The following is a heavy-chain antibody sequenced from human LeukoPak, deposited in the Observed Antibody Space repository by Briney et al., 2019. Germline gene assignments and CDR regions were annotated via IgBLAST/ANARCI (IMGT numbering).Heavy chain of an antibody. CDR3: ASFSVG. CDR2: ITSSRSYP. V-gene: IGHV3-11*03. Sequence: GGSLRLSCGDSGFTLSDYFMTWIRQAPGRGLEWVSYITSSRSYPNYAASVKGRFTISRDNAKKSLFLQMNSLRAEDTAVYYCASFSVGWGQGTLVTVSS. CDR1: GFTLSDYF. J-gene: IGHJ4*02. D-gene: IGHD2-15*01.